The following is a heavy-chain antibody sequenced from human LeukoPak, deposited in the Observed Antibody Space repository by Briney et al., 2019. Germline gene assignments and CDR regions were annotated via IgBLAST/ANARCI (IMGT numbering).Heavy chain of an antibody. CDR3: TRDSANYHFAY. J-gene: IGHJ4*02. D-gene: IGHD4/OR15-4a*01. CDR2: LYSGGAT. CDR1: GFTVKDNF. V-gene: IGHV3-66*01. Sequence: TGGSLRLSCAASGFTVKDNFMSWVRQAPGKGLEWVSVLYSGGATYYADSVKGRFIISRDNSKNTVSLQTNDLRTEDTAFYYCTRDSANYHFAYWGQGALVTVSS.